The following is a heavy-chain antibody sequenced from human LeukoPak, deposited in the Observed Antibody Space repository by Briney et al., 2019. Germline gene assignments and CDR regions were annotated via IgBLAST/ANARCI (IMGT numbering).Heavy chain of an antibody. CDR2: IYHSGST. V-gene: IGHV4-30-2*01. CDR1: GGSIISSSYS. D-gene: IGHD2-15*01. Sequence: SETLSLTCIVSGGSIISSSYSWSWIRQPPGKGLEWIGYIYHSGSTYYNPSLKSRVTISVDRSKNQFSLKLSSVTAADTAVYYCAREYCSGGSCYSGFDLWGRGTLVTVSS. J-gene: IGHJ2*01. CDR3: AREYCSGGSCYSGFDL.